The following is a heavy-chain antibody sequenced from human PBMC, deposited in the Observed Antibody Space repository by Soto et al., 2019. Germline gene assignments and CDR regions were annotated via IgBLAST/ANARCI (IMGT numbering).Heavy chain of an antibody. D-gene: IGHD3-22*01. CDR1: GFAFSYHG. J-gene: IGHJ4*02. CDR3: VKDDDTSSHYSLLDF. V-gene: IGHV3-33*06. Sequence: QVQLVESGGGVVQPGTSLRLSCAASGFAFSYHGIHWVRQAPGKGLEWVAVTWSGGRGEYYADSVRGRFTISRDNSKTTVYLQMNSLRVEDTAVYYCVKDDDTSSHYSLLDFRGQGTLVTVSS. CDR2: TWSGGRGE.